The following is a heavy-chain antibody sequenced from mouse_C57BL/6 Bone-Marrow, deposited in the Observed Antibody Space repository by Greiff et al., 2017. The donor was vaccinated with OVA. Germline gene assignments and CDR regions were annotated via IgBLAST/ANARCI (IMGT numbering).Heavy chain of an antibody. CDR1: GYTFTSYW. J-gene: IGHJ2*01. CDR2: IDPSDSYT. Sequence: QVHVKQPGAELVKPGASVKLSCKASGYTFTSYWMQWVKQRPGQGLEWIGEIDPSDSYTNYNQKFKGKATLTVDTSSSTAYMQLSSLTSEDSAVYYCARTYGSSYFDYWGQGTTLTVSS. CDR3: ARTYGSSYFDY. D-gene: IGHD1-1*01. V-gene: IGHV1-50*01.